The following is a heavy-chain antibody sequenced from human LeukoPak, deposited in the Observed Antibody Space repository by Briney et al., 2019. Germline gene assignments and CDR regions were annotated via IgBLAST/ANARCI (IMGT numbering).Heavy chain of an antibody. Sequence: SETLPLTCTVSGGSISSSSYYWGWIRQPPGKGLEWIGSIYYSGSTNYNPSLKSRVTISVDTSKNQFSLKLSSVTAADTAVYYCARELSYDILTGYYKENWFDPWGQGTLVTVSS. D-gene: IGHD3-9*01. J-gene: IGHJ5*02. CDR3: ARELSYDILTGYYKENWFDP. CDR2: IYYSGST. CDR1: GGSISSSSYY. V-gene: IGHV4-39*07.